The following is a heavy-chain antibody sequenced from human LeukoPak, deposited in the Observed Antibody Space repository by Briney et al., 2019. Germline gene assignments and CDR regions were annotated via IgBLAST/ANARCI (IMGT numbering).Heavy chain of an antibody. D-gene: IGHD6-19*01. CDR1: GFTFSSYA. CDR2: ISSNGDRT. Sequence: TGGSLRLSCSASGFTFSSYAMHWVRQAPGKGLESVSAISSNGDRTYYADSVKGRFTISRDNSKNTLYLQMNSLRAEDTAVYYCTKSVFSGSGWYDYWGQGTLVTGSS. V-gene: IGHV3-64*04. CDR3: TKSVFSGSGWYDY. J-gene: IGHJ4*02.